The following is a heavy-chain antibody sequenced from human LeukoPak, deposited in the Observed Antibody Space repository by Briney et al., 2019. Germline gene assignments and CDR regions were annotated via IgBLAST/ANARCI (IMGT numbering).Heavy chain of an antibody. J-gene: IGHJ4*02. Sequence: GASVKVSCKASGYTFTSYVISWVRQAPGQGLEWMGRIIPILGIANYAQKFQGRVTITADKSTSTAYMDLSSLRSGETAVYYCARDLPPYYFVYWGQGTLVTVSS. CDR3: ARDLPPYYFVY. CDR2: IIPILGIA. V-gene: IGHV1-69*04. CDR1: GYTFTSYV.